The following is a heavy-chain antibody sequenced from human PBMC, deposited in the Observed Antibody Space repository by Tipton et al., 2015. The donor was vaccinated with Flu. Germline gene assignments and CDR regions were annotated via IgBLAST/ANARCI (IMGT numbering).Heavy chain of an antibody. D-gene: IGHD6-19*01. CDR3: ARVGGGGGWFHYYYYYAMDV. CDR1: GFTFSSYW. J-gene: IGHJ6*02. Sequence: SLRLSCAASGFTFSSYWMSWVRQAPGKGLEWVANIKQDGSEKYYVDSVKGRFTISRDNAKNSLYLQMNSLRAEDTAVYYCARVGGGGGWFHYYYYYAMDVWGQGTTVTVSS. CDR2: IKQDGSEK. V-gene: IGHV3-7*01.